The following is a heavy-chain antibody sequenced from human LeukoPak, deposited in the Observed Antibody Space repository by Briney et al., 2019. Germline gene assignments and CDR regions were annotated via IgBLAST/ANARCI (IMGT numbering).Heavy chain of an antibody. V-gene: IGHV1-8*01. CDR3: ARGNPGGIAAAGTTDY. CDR1: GYTFTSYD. J-gene: IGHJ4*02. Sequence: ASVKVSCKASGYTFTSYDINWVRQATGQGLKWMGWMNPNSGNTGYAQKFQGRVTMTRNTSISTAYMELSSLRSEDTAVYYCARGNPGGIAAAGTTDYWGQGTLVTVSS. CDR2: MNPNSGNT. D-gene: IGHD6-13*01.